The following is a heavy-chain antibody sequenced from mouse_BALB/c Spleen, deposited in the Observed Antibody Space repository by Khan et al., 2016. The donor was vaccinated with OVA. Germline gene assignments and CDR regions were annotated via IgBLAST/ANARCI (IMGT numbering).Heavy chain of an antibody. D-gene: IGHD2-14*01. CDR3: AREGAYYRSDGWFAY. CDR1: GYTFTSYT. Sequence: VQLQQSGAELTRPGASVKMSCKASGYTFTSYTMHWVKQRPGQGLEWIGYINPGSAYTNYNQKFKDKATLTADKSSSQAYMQLSSLTSEDSAVYYCAREGAYYRSDGWFAYWGQGTLVTVST. V-gene: IGHV1-4*01. CDR2: INPGSAYT. J-gene: IGHJ3*01.